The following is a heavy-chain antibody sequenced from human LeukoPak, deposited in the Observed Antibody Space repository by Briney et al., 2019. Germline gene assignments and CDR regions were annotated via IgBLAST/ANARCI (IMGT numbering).Heavy chain of an antibody. CDR3: ARHRDYGTGWYGFDY. D-gene: IGHD6-19*01. Sequence: SETLSLTCTVSGGSINSYYWSWIRQPPGKGLEWIAYIYYSGSTNYNPSLKSRVTISVDTSKNQFSLRLSSVTAADTAVYYCARHRDYGTGWYGFDYWGQGTLVTVSS. V-gene: IGHV4-59*08. CDR2: IYYSGST. CDR1: GGSINSYY. J-gene: IGHJ4*02.